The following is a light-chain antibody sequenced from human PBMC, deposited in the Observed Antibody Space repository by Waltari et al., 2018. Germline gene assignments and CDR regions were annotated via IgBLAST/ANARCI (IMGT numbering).Light chain of an antibody. V-gene: IGKV1-39*01. CDR1: QTVSRD. Sequence: DIQMTQSPSSLSASIGDRVLITCRASQTVSRDLHWYQQRPGTAPKLLIYSASTLQRGVPSRFSGSGSGTDFTLTINNLQPDDFSTYFCQQNYASPFTFGQGTTLDMK. J-gene: IGKJ2*01. CDR2: SAS. CDR3: QQNYASPFT.